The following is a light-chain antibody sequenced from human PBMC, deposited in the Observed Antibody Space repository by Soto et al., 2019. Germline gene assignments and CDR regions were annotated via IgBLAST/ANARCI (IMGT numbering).Light chain of an antibody. CDR2: AAS. J-gene: IGKJ4*01. CDR3: QQYYSYPPLT. Sequence: ILMTKSPAALSASTGDRVTITCRASQGISSYLAWYQQKPWKAPKLLIYAASTLKSGVPSRFSGSGAGTDFILTISCLQDEDFATYYCQQYYSYPPLTFGGGTKVDIK. CDR1: QGISSY. V-gene: IGKV1-8*01.